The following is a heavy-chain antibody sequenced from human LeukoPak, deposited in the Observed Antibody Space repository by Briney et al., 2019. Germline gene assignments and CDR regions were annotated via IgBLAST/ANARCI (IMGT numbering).Heavy chain of an antibody. Sequence: GGSLRLSCAAAGFTFSSYWMSWVRQAPGPGLEVVANIKQDGTEKHYVDSVKGRFTISRDNAKNSLYLQMNRLRAEDTAVYYCAKDWWMSGTMIVVARRSYNYYMDVWGKGTTVPISS. D-gene: IGHD3-22*01. CDR2: IKQDGTEK. J-gene: IGHJ6*03. CDR3: AKDWWMSGTMIVVARRSYNYYMDV. V-gene: IGHV3-7*01. CDR1: GFTFSSYW.